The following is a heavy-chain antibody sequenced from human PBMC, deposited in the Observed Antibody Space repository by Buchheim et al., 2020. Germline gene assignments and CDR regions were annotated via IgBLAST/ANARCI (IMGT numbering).Heavy chain of an antibody. V-gene: IGHV3-23*01. CDR2: SSGTGANA. Sequence: EVQLLESGGGVVQPGGSLRVSCVGSGFLLMNYAMCWVRQTPGKGLECVSFSSGTGANAKYAYSVRGRFTISRDNSTNTLFLEMNNLRSDDTAVYYCARDGYNHIPFDTWGQGTL. J-gene: IGHJ5*02. D-gene: IGHD5-24*01. CDR1: GFLLMNYA. CDR3: ARDGYNHIPFDT.